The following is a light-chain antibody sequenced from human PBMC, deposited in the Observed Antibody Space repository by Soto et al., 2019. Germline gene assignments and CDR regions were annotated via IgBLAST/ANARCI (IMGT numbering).Light chain of an antibody. CDR3: QQSYRSPYT. J-gene: IGKJ2*01. Sequence: IQLTQSPSSLSASVGARVTVTCRASQNINIYLNWYQQKPGKAPTLLIYGASSLQSGVPSRFSGGGSRTDFTLTISSLQAEDFATYYCQQSYRSPYTFGQGTRLEI. CDR1: QNINIY. V-gene: IGKV1-39*01. CDR2: GAS.